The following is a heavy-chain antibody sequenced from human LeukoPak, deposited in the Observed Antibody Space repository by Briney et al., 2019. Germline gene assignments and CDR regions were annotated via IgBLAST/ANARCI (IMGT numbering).Heavy chain of an antibody. Sequence: PGGSLRLSCAASGFTFDDYSMHWVRQAPGKGLEWDSGISWNSGSAGYADSVKGRFTISRDNAKNSLYLQMNSLRTEDTALYYCAKDSTYSGYGALDYWGQGTLVTVSS. CDR1: GFTFDDYS. V-gene: IGHV3-9*01. CDR2: ISWNSGSA. J-gene: IGHJ4*02. CDR3: AKDSTYSGYGALDY. D-gene: IGHD5-12*01.